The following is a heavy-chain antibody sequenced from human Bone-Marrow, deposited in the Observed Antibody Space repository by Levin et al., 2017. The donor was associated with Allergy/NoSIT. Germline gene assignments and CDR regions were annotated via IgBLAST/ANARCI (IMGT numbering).Heavy chain of an antibody. Sequence: ETLSLTCAASGFTFSAYAMGWVRQAPGKGLEWIAALSGDGASKYYADSVKGRFSISRDNSKDTLFLHINSLRVEDTAVYYCAKDGENYFGINSYDYWGQGALITVSS. V-gene: IGHV3-23*01. CDR3: AKDGENYFGINSYDY. CDR2: LSGDGASK. J-gene: IGHJ4*02. D-gene: IGHD2/OR15-2a*01. CDR1: GFTFSAYA.